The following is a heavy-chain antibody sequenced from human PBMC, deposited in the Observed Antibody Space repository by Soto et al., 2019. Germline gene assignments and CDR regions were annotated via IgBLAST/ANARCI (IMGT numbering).Heavy chain of an antibody. J-gene: IGHJ4*02. CDR1: GYSISSSNW. V-gene: IGHV4-28*01. D-gene: IGHD6-13*01. Sequence: SETLSLTCAVSGYSISSSNWWGWIRQPPGKGLEWIGYIYYSGSTYYNPSLKSRVTMSVDTSKNQFSLKLSSVTAVDTAVYYCARKAIAAALDYWGQGTLVTVSS. CDR2: IYYSGST. CDR3: ARKAIAAALDY.